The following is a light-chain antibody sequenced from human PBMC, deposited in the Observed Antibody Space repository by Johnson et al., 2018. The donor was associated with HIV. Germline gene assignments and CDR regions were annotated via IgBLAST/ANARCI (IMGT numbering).Light chain of an antibody. J-gene: IGLJ1*01. Sequence: QSILTQPPSVSAAPGQKVTISCSGSSSNIGNNYVSWYQQLPGTAPKLLIYDNNKRPSGIPDRFSASKSGTSATLGITGLKTGDEADYYCGTWDSRLSAYVFGTCTKVT. V-gene: IGLV1-51*01. CDR2: DNN. CDR3: GTWDSRLSAYV. CDR1: SSNIGNNY.